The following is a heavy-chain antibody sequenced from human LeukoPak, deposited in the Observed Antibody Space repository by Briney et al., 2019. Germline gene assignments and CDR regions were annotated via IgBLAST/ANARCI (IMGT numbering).Heavy chain of an antibody. V-gene: IGHV1-18*01. CDR1: GYTFTSYG. CDR2: ISAYNGNT. J-gene: IGHJ4*02. Sequence: GASVKVSCKASGYTFTSYGISWVRQAPGQGLEWMGWISAYNGNTNYAQKLQGRVTMTTDTSTSTAYMELRSLRSDDTAVYYCARIRLSPLVPSDSLYYFDYWGQGTLVTVSS. D-gene: IGHD3-16*01. CDR3: ARIRLSPLVPSDSLYYFDY.